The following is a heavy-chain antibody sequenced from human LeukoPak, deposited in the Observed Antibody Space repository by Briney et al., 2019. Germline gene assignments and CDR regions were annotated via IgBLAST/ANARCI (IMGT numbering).Heavy chain of an antibody. V-gene: IGHV3-33*01. Sequence: PGRSLRLSCAASGFTFSSYGMHWVRQAPGKGLEWVAVIWYDGSNKYYADSVKGRFTISRDNSKNTLYLQMNSLRAEDTAVYYCARDVGSYLGDDAFDIWGQGTMVTVSS. J-gene: IGHJ3*02. CDR1: GFTFSSYG. CDR2: IWYDGSNK. CDR3: ARDVGSYLGDDAFDI. D-gene: IGHD1-26*01.